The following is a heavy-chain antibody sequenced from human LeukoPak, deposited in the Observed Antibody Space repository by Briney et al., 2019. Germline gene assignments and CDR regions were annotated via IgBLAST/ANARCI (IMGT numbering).Heavy chain of an antibody. CDR2: TYYRSTWYN. CDR3: ARRLTQYDCFDP. CDR1: WGIVSSNSVT. J-gene: IGHJ5*02. D-gene: IGHD2-2*01. V-gene: IGHV6-1*01. Sequence: SQTLSLTCAISWGIVSSNSVTWNWIRQSPSRGLEWLGRTYYRSTWYNDYAVSVRGRITVNPDTSKNQFSLHLNSVTPEDTAVYYCARRLTQYDCFDPWGQGILVTVSS.